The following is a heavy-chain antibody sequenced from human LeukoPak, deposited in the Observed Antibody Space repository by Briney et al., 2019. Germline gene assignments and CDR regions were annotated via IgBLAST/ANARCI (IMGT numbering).Heavy chain of an antibody. D-gene: IGHD3-22*01. J-gene: IGHJ4*02. CDR2: ISYDGSNK. CDR1: GFTFSSYG. Sequence: GRSLRLPCAASGFTFSSYGMHWVRQAPGKGLEWVAVISYDGSNKYYADSVKGRFTISRDNSKNTLYLQMNSLRAEDTAVYYCAKSRGDSSGYFDYWGQGTLVTVSS. V-gene: IGHV3-30*18. CDR3: AKSRGDSSGYFDY.